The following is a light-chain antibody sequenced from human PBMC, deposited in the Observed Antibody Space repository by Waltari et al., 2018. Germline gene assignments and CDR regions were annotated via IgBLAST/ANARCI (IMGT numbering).Light chain of an antibody. CDR1: SSDVGGFNY. J-gene: IGLJ1*01. V-gene: IGLV2-11*01. CDR3: CSYAGFYTYV. Sequence: QSALTQPRSVSGSPGQAVTISCTGTSSDVGGFNYVPWFQPHPDEAPHLLIYDVTKRPSGVRGRFSGSKSGNTASLTLSALQAEDDSDYYCCSYAGFYTYVFGTGPKVTVL. CDR2: DVT.